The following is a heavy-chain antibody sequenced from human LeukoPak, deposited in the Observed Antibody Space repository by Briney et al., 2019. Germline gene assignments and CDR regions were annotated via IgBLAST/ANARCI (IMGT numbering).Heavy chain of an antibody. CDR2: IIPIFGTA. J-gene: IGHJ5*02. CDR1: GGTFSSYA. CDR3: ARGGLRHFISNWSDP. D-gene: IGHD5/OR15-5a*01. V-gene: IGHV1-69*01. Sequence: GSSVKVSCKASGGTFSSYAISWVRQAPGQGLEWMGGIIPIFGTANYAQKFQGRVTITADESASTAYMELSSLRSEDTAVYYCARGGLRHFISNWSDPWGQGTLVTVSS.